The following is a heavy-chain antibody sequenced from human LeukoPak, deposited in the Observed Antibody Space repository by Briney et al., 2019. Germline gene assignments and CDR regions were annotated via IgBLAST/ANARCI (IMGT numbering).Heavy chain of an antibody. D-gene: IGHD6-6*01. V-gene: IGHV3-21*04. Sequence: GGSLRLSCAASGFTFSSYSMNWVRQAPGKGLEWVSSISSSSSYIYYADSVKGRFTVSRDNSKNTLYLQMNSLRAEDTAVYYCAKDGYSSSSLYFDYWGQGTLVTVSS. CDR1: GFTFSSYS. J-gene: IGHJ4*02. CDR2: ISSSSSYI. CDR3: AKDGYSSSSLYFDY.